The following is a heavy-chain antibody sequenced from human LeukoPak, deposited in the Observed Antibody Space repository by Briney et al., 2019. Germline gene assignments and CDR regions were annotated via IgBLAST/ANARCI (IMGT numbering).Heavy chain of an antibody. Sequence: PSQTLSLTCTVSGGSISSGDYYWSWIRQPPGKGLEWIGYIYYSGSTYYNPSLKSRVTISVDTSKNQFSLKLSSVTAADTAVYYCARDSGYYYLNEYYFDYWGQGTLVTVSS. CDR2: IYYSGST. CDR3: ARDSGYYYLNEYYFDY. CDR1: GGSISSGDYY. V-gene: IGHV4-30-4*01. D-gene: IGHD3-22*01. J-gene: IGHJ4*02.